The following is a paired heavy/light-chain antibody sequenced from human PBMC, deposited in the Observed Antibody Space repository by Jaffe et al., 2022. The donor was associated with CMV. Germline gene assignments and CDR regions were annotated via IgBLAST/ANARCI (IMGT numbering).Light chain of an antibody. J-gene: IGLJ3*02. CDR1: SSDVGSYNL. Sequence: QSALTQPASVSGSPGQSITISCTGTSSDVGSYNLVSWYRLHPGNAPKLMIYEVTKRPSGVSNRFSGSKSGNTASLTISGLQPEDEADYYCCSYGGSSNYVLFGGGTKLTVL. CDR2: EVT. V-gene: IGLV2-23*02. CDR3: CSYGGSSNYVL.
Heavy chain of an antibody. Sequence: QLHLQESGPGLVKPSETLSLTCTVSGGSMSSSSYYWDWIRQPPGQGLEWIGSVYYRGSSYYNPSLKSRVTISVDVSKNQLSLRLNSVTAADTAVYYCARHFDRSGYLGWGPRNHILFSFDYWGQGTLVSVSS. CDR2: VYYRGSS. D-gene: IGHD3-22*01. CDR3: ARHFDRSGYLGWGPRNHILFSFDY. CDR1: GGSMSSSSYY. J-gene: IGHJ4*02. V-gene: IGHV4-39*01.